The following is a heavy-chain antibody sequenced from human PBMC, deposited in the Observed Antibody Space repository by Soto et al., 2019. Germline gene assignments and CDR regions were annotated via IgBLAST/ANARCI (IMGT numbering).Heavy chain of an antibody. V-gene: IGHV4-39*01. J-gene: IGHJ5*02. D-gene: IGHD1-26*01. Sequence: QLHLRESGPGLVKPSETLSLTGTVSGGSITSSSYYWGWIRQPPGKGLEWIGSIYYSGSTYYNPSLKSRVTISVDTSKNQFSPKLSSVTAADTAVYYCATQEVGGTYVYTFDPWGQGTLVTVSS. CDR1: GGSITSSSYY. CDR2: IYYSGST. CDR3: ATQEVGGTYVYTFDP.